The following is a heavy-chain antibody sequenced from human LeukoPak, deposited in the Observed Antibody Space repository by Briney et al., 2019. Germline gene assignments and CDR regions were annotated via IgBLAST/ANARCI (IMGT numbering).Heavy chain of an antibody. D-gene: IGHD3-16*02. CDR3: ARESGDYVWGSYHNWFDP. CDR1: GGSISSYY. CDR2: IYYSGST. J-gene: IGHJ5*02. V-gene: IGHV4-59*01. Sequence: SETLSLTCTVSGGSISSYYWSWIRQPPGKGLEWIGYIYYSGSTNYNPSLKSRVTISVETSKNQFSLKLSSVTAADTAVYYCARESGDYVWGSYHNWFDPWGQGTLVTVSS.